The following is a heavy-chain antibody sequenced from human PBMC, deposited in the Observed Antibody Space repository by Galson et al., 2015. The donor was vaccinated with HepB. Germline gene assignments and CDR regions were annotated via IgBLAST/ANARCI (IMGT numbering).Heavy chain of an antibody. V-gene: IGHV1-24*01. J-gene: IGHJ4*02. CDR2: FHPEEAET. Sequence: SVKVSCKVSGYSLTDLSIQWVRQAPGKGLEWMGGFHPEEAETFYAQKFQGRVTMTEDTSTDTAYMELNSLKSEDTATYYCANAGGDFWSGFESWGQGTLVTVSS. D-gene: IGHD3-3*01. CDR3: ANAGGDFWSGFES. CDR1: GYSLTDLS.